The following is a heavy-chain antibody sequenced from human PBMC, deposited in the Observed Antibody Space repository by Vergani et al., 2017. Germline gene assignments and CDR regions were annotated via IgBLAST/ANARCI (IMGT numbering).Heavy chain of an antibody. V-gene: IGHV3-23*01. Sequence: EVQLLESGGGLVQPGGSLRLSCAASGFTFSSYAMSWVRQAPGKGLEWVSAISGSGGSTYYADSVKGRFTISRDNSKNTLYLQMNSLRAEDTAVYYCAKAGYSSRTSCPTNYYYYYMDVWGKGTTVTVSS. CDR3: AKAGYSSRTSCPTNYYYYYMDV. CDR2: ISGSGGST. D-gene: IGHD2-2*01. J-gene: IGHJ6*03. CDR1: GFTFSSYA.